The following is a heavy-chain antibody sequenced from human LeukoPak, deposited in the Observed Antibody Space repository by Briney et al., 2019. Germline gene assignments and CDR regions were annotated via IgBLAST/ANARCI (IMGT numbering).Heavy chain of an antibody. D-gene: IGHD3-3*01. CDR1: GFTFSSHA. CDR3: ATEYYDFWSGYYRFDY. CDR2: ISGSGGST. J-gene: IGHJ4*02. Sequence: GGSLRLFCAASGFTFSSHAMSWVRQAPGKGLEWVSAISGSGGSTYYADYVKGRFTISRDNSKNTLYLQMNSLRAEDTAVYYCATEYYDFWSGYYRFDYWGQGTLVTVSS. V-gene: IGHV3-23*01.